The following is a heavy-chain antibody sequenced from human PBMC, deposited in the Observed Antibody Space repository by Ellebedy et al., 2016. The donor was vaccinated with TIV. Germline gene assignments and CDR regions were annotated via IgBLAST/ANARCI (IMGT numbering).Heavy chain of an antibody. J-gene: IGHJ4*02. CDR1: GGSISSYS. D-gene: IGHD3-10*01. V-gene: IGHV4-59*08. CDR2: IFYSGST. CDR3: ASYDMGSGRLDY. Sequence: MPSETLSLTCTVSGGSISSYSWSWIRQPPGKGLEWIGYIFYSGSTNYNPSLKSRVTISVDTSKNQFSLRLSSVTAADTAVYYCASYDMGSGRLDYWGQGTLVTVSS.